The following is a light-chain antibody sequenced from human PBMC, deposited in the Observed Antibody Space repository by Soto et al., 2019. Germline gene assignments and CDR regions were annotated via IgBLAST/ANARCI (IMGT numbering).Light chain of an antibody. Sequence: EIALTQSPGTLSLSPGERATLSCRASQSVTANYLAWYQQKPGQAPRLLIYAASIGATGVSDRFSGSGSGTDFTLTISRLEPEDFAVYYCLQYGVPLWTFGQGTKVDIK. V-gene: IGKV3-20*01. CDR3: LQYGVPLWT. CDR2: AAS. J-gene: IGKJ1*01. CDR1: QSVTANY.